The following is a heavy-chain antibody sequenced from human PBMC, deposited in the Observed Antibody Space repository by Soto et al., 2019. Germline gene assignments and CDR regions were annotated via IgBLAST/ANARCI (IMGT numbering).Heavy chain of an antibody. CDR2: ISSSGSTI. Sequence: GGSLRLSCAASGFTFSDYYMSWIRQAPGKGLEWVSYISSSGSTIYYADSVKGRFTISRDNAKNSLYLQMNSLRAEDTAVYYCAKDPYCSGGSCYYDYWGQGTLVTVSS. D-gene: IGHD2-15*01. CDR1: GFTFSDYY. CDR3: AKDPYCSGGSCYYDY. J-gene: IGHJ4*02. V-gene: IGHV3-11*01.